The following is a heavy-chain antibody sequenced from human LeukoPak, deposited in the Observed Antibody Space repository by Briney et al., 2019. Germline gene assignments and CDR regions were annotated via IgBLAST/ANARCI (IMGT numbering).Heavy chain of an antibody. V-gene: IGHV5-51*01. Sequence: GXXXKISCKGSGSSFTSYWIGWVRQMPGKGLEWMGIIYPGDSDTRYSPSFQGQVTISADKSISTAYLQWSSLKASDAAMYYCATSTSGYPYYYYYYYMDVWGKGTTVTVSS. CDR3: ATSTSGYPYYYYYYYMDV. D-gene: IGHD5-12*01. J-gene: IGHJ6*03. CDR1: GSSFTSYW. CDR2: IYPGDSDT.